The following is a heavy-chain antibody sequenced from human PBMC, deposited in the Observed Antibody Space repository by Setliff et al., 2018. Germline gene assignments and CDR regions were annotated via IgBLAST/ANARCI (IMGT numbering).Heavy chain of an antibody. D-gene: IGHD6-13*01. J-gene: IGHJ4*02. CDR2: IYHSGST. CDR1: GYSISSGYY. V-gene: IGHV4-38-2*01. CDR3: ASTIAAAGTAADY. Sequence: SETLSLTCAASGYSISSGYYWGWIRQSPGKGLEWIGSIYHSGSTYYNPSLKSRVTISVDTSKNQFSLKLSSVTAADTAVYYCASTIAAAGTAADYWGQGTLVTVSS.